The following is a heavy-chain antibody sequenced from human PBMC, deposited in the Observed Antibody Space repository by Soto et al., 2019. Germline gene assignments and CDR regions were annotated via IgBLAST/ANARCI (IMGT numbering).Heavy chain of an antibody. V-gene: IGHV4-34*01. CDR1: DGSFSGYY. Sequence: QVQLQQCGAGLLKPSETLSLTCAVYDGSFSGYYWSWIRQPPGKGLEWIGEINHSGTTNYNPSLKSRPTISVDTSKNQFSLNLSSVTAADTAVYYCARGPYCSGGTCYRGMDVWGQGTTVTVSS. CDR3: ARGPYCSGGTCYRGMDV. CDR2: INHSGTT. J-gene: IGHJ6*02. D-gene: IGHD2-15*01.